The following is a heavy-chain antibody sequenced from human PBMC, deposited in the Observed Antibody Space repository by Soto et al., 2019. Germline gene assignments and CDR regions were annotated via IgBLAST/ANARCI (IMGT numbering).Heavy chain of an antibody. CDR1: GDSVSSKTYY. Sequence: QLLQESGPGLVKPSETLSLTCTVSGDSVSSKTYYWGRIRQPPGKGLEWIGGFSYYTGSAYYTPYIRSRATISVDTSSYRFPLPLRFVTAAESAVYYCTNAYSDYKSYYVMAVWGQGTTVTVSS. V-gene: IGHV4-39*01. D-gene: IGHD4-17*01. CDR2: FSYYTGSA. CDR3: TNAYSDYKSYYVMAV. J-gene: IGHJ6*02.